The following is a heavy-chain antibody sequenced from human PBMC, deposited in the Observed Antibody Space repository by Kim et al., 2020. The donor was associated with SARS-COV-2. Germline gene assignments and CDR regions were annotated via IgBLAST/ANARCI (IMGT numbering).Heavy chain of an antibody. Sequence: GGSLRLSCAASGFTFSSYGMHWVRQAPGKGLEWVAVISYDGSNKYYADSVKGRFTISRDNSKNTLYLQMNSLRAEDTAVYYCAKEELDSSGWPDAFDIWGQGTMVTVSS. J-gene: IGHJ3*02. CDR3: AKEELDSSGWPDAFDI. D-gene: IGHD6-19*01. CDR2: ISYDGSNK. V-gene: IGHV3-30*18. CDR1: GFTFSSYG.